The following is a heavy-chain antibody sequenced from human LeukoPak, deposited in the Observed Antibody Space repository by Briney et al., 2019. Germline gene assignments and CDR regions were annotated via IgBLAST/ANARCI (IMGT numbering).Heavy chain of an antibody. Sequence: GGSLRLSCAASGFTFSNFAMTWVRQAPGKGLEWASSIVGSSSTYYADSLKGRFTISRDNAKSSLYLQMNSLRAEDTAVYYCARIGAGSSRDYWGQGTLVTVSS. V-gene: IGHV3-21*01. CDR1: GFTFSNFA. CDR2: IVGSSST. D-gene: IGHD6-13*01. CDR3: ARIGAGSSRDY. J-gene: IGHJ4*02.